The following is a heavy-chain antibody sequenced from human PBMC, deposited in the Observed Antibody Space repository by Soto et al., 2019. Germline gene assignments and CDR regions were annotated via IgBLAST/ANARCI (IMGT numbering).Heavy chain of an antibody. J-gene: IGHJ6*02. CDR2: IIPILGIA. V-gene: IGHV1-69*02. Sequence: QVQLVQSGAEVKKPGSSVKVSCKASGGTFSSYTISWVRQAPGQGLEWMGRIIPILGIANYAQKFQGRVTIPADKCTSTAYMELSSLSSEDKAVYYCASLMSSGYYYGMDVWGQGTTVTVSS. D-gene: IGHD3-10*01. CDR1: GGTFSSYT. CDR3: ASLMSSGYYYGMDV.